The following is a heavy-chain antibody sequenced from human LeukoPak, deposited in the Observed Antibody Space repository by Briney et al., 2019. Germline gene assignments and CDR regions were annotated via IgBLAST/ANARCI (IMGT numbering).Heavy chain of an antibody. CDR3: ARVGSSSWQLFDY. Sequence: ASVKVSRTGAGSAFTDIYMYWVRQAPAQGLEWMGWIDPNSGGTGYAEKFQGRVTMTRDTSIRTAYMELSSLRSDDTAVYYCARVGSSSWQLFDYWGQGTLVTVSS. CDR2: IDPNSGGT. J-gene: IGHJ4*02. V-gene: IGHV1-2*02. CDR1: GSAFTDIY. D-gene: IGHD6-13*01.